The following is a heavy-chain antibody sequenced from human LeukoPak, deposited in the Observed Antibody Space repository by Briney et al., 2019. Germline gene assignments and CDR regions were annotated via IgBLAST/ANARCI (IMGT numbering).Heavy chain of an antibody. CDR2: IYSGGST. Sequence: GGSLRLSCAASGFTVSSNYMSWVRQAPGKGLEWVSVIYSGGSTYYADSVKGRFTISRDNSKNTLYLQMNSLRAEDTAVYYCASLHYYGSGSPPGYFDYWGQGTLVTVSS. D-gene: IGHD3-10*01. V-gene: IGHV3-53*01. CDR3: ASLHYYGSGSPPGYFDY. CDR1: GFTVSSNY. J-gene: IGHJ4*02.